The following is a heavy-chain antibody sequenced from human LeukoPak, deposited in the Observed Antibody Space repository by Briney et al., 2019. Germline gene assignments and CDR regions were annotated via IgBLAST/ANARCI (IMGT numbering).Heavy chain of an antibody. V-gene: IGHV3-64*01. J-gene: IGHJ5*02. CDR2: ISSSGGST. CDR1: GFTFSTYA. D-gene: IGHD6-19*01. CDR3: AKAIPGMAVAGYSVGDWFDP. Sequence: PGGSLRLSCAASGFTFSTYAMHWVRQAPGKGLEYVSAISSSGGSTFYANSVKGRFTISRDNLKNTLYLQMNSLRAEDTAVYYCAKAIPGMAVAGYSVGDWFDPWGQGTLVTVSS.